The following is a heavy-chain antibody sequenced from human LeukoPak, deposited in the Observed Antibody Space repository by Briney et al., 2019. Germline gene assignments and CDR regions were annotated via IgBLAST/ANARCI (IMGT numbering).Heavy chain of an antibody. Sequence: GGSLRLSCAASAFTFSSYAMSWVSQAPGKGLEWVSTISASGGSTYYADSVKGRFTISRDNSKNTLYLQMSSLRAEDTAVYYCAKRLLWFGSDSSGYSDYWGQGTLVTVSS. D-gene: IGHD3-22*01. CDR3: AKRLLWFGSDSSGYSDY. V-gene: IGHV3-23*01. J-gene: IGHJ4*02. CDR2: ISASGGST. CDR1: AFTFSSYA.